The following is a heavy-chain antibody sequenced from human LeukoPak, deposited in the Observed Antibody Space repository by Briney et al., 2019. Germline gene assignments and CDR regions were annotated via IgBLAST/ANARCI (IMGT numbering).Heavy chain of an antibody. V-gene: IGHV1-69*13. Sequence: SVTVSCTASGGTFSSYAISWVRQAPGQGLEWMGGIIPIFGTANYAQKFQGRVTITADESTSTAYMELSSLRSEDTAVYYCARGLAEHYYDSSGYWGQGTLVTVSS. CDR2: IIPIFGTA. J-gene: IGHJ4*02. CDR3: ARGLAEHYYDSSGY. CDR1: GGTFSSYA. D-gene: IGHD3-22*01.